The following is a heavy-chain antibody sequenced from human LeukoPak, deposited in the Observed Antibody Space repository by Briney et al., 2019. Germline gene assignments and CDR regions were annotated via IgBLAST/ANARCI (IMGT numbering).Heavy chain of an antibody. V-gene: IGHV3-23*01. J-gene: IGHJ4*02. Sequence: QSGGSLRLSCTASGFTFSNFDMGWVRQAPGKGLEWVLAITNRGDGTYFADSVKGRVTISRDNSKDTLYLQLNSLRADDTAVYYCAKDARRTSGWYYFDSWGQGTLVTVSS. D-gene: IGHD6-19*01. CDR1: GFTFSNFD. CDR3: AKDARRTSGWYYFDS. CDR2: ITNRGDGT.